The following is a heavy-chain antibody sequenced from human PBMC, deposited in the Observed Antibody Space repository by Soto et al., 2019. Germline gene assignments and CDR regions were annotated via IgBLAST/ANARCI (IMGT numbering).Heavy chain of an antibody. V-gene: IGHV4-59*08. CDR3: ARQVGGWALWYFDY. J-gene: IGHJ4*02. CDR1: GGSISSYY. Sequence: QVQLQESGPGLVKPSETLSLTCTVSGGSISSYYWSWIRQPPGKGLEWIGYIYYSGSTNYNPSLKSRVTISVDTSKNQFSLKLSSVTAADTAVYYCARQVGGWALWYFDYWGQGTLVTVSS. D-gene: IGHD6-19*01. CDR2: IYYSGST.